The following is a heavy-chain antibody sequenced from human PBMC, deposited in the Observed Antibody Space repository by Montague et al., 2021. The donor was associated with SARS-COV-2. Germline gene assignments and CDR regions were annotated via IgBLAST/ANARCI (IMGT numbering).Heavy chain of an antibody. CDR2: FDREDDET. Sequence: SVKVSCKVSGHTFRKLSIYWVRQAPGGGLEWMGGFDREDDETVFAQKFTGRVTMTADTSTDTAYMELGSLRSEDTAVYYCATGPSICSDGYCPTLLDFWGQGTLVTVSS. J-gene: IGHJ4*02. V-gene: IGHV1-24*01. CDR3: ATGPSICSDGYCPTLLDF. CDR1: GHTFRKLS. D-gene: IGHD2-15*01.